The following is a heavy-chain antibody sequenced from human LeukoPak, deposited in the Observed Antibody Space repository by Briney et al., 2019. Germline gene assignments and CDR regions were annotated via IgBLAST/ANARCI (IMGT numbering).Heavy chain of an antibody. CDR3: ARYSSTWPYWNFDL. J-gene: IGHJ2*01. V-gene: IGHV4-34*01. Sequence: SETLSLTCAVYGGSFSGYYWSWLRQPPGKGLEWIGEINHSGSTNYNPSLKSRVTISVDTSKNQFSLKLSSVTAADTAVYYCARYSSTWPYWNFDLWGRGTLVTVSS. D-gene: IGHD6-13*01. CDR1: GGSFSGYY. CDR2: INHSGST.